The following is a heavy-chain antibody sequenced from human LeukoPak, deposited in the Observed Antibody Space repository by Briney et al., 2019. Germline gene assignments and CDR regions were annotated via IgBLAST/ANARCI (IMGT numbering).Heavy chain of an antibody. CDR3: ARDGSSTSRWGWFDP. D-gene: IGHD2-2*01. V-gene: IGHV4-59*12. Sequence: SETLSLTCTVSGGSISSNYWSWIRQPPGKGLEWIGYIYYSGSTNYNPSLKSRVTISVDTSRTQFSLKLSSVTAADTAVYYCARDGSSTSRWGWFDPWGQGTLVTVSS. CDR2: IYYSGST. CDR1: GGSISSNY. J-gene: IGHJ5*02.